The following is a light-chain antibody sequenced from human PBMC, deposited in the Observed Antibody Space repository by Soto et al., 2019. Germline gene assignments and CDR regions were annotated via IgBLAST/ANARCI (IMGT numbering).Light chain of an antibody. CDR1: SSDVGGYNY. Sequence: QSALTQPASVSGSPGQSITISCTGTSSDVGGYNYVSWYQQHPGKAPKLMIYDVSNRPSGVSNRFSGSKSGNTASLTISGLQADDEADYYCSSYTSSSIWVFGGGTKVTV. J-gene: IGLJ3*02. CDR2: DVS. V-gene: IGLV2-14*01. CDR3: SSYTSSSIWV.